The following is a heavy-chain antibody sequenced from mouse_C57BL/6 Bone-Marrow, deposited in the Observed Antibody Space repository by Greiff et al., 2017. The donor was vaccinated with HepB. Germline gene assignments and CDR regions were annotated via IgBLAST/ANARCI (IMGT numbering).Heavy chain of an antibody. V-gene: IGHV5-4*01. D-gene: IGHD4-1*01. CDR2: ISDGGSYT. CDR1: GFTFSSYA. J-gene: IGHJ3*01. Sequence: VQLKESGGGLVKPGGSLKLSCAASGFTFSSYAMSWVRQTPEKRLEWVATISDGGSYTYYPDNVKGRFTISRDNAKNNLYLQMSHLKSEDTAMYYCAREDWDVWFAYWGQGTLVTVSA. CDR3: AREDWDVWFAY.